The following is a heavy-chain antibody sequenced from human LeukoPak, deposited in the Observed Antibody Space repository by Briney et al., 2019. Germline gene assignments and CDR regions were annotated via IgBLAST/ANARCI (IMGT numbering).Heavy chain of an antibody. CDR3: AKTYYFDY. CDR2: ISGGGGST. J-gene: IGHJ4*02. V-gene: IGHV3-23*01. Sequence: GGSLRLSCAASGFTFSNSAMSWVRQAPGRGLEWVSTISGGGGSTYYADSVKGRFTISRDNSNNTLYLQMNSLRAEDTAGYYCAKTYYFDYWGQGTLVTVSS. CDR1: GFTFSNSA.